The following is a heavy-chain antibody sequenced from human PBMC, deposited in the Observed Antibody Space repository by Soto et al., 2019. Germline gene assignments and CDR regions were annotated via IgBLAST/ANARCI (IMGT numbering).Heavy chain of an antibody. V-gene: IGHV3-21*01. D-gene: IGHD6-19*01. CDR2: ISSSSSYI. Sequence: PGGSLRLSCAASGFTFSSYSMNWVRQAPGKGLEWVSSISSSSSYIYYADSVKGRFTISRDNAKNSLYLQMNSLRAEDTAVYYCAMAPQQWLAAESVYFDYWGQGTLVTVSS. CDR1: GFTFSSYS. J-gene: IGHJ4*02. CDR3: AMAPQQWLAAESVYFDY.